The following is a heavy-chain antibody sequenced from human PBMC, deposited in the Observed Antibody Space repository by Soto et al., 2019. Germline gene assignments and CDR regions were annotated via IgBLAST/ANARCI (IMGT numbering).Heavy chain of an antibody. Sequence: EVQLLESGGGLVQPGGSPRLSCAASGFKFSSYAMTWVRQAPGKGLEWVSAISGSGNTSYYADSVKGRFTISRDSSKKMLYLQMNSLRPEDTAVYYCAKDRGRTWYEDYWGQGTLVTVSS. J-gene: IGHJ4*02. D-gene: IGHD6-13*01. CDR2: ISGSGNTS. CDR1: GFKFSSYA. V-gene: IGHV3-23*01. CDR3: AKDRGRTWYEDY.